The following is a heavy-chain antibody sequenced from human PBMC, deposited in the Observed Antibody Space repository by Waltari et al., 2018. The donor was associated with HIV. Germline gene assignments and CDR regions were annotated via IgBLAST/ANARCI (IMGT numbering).Heavy chain of an antibody. CDR3: ARAGGYRSNVDY. V-gene: IGHV4-59*01. CDR2: IYYSGST. D-gene: IGHD5-18*01. CDR1: VASISNYY. Sequence: QVQLQESGPGLVKPSETLSLTCTVSVASISNYYWSWIRQPPGKGLDWIGYIYYSGSTNYNPSLKSRVTIAVDTSKNQFSLKLRYVTAADTAVYYCARAGGYRSNVDYWGQGTLVTVSS. J-gene: IGHJ4*02.